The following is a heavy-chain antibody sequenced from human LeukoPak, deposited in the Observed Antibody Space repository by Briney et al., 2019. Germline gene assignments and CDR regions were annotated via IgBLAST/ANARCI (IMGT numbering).Heavy chain of an antibody. J-gene: IGHJ3*02. CDR3: ARHYYYDSSGLDDAFDI. CDR2: IYYSGST. Sequence: SETLSLTCTVSGGSISSSSYYWGWIRQPPGKGLEWIGSIYYSGSTYYNPSLKSRVTISVDTSKNQFPLKLISVTAADTAVYYCARHYYYDSSGLDDAFDIWGQGTMVTVSS. V-gene: IGHV4-39*01. CDR1: GGSISSSSYY. D-gene: IGHD3-22*01.